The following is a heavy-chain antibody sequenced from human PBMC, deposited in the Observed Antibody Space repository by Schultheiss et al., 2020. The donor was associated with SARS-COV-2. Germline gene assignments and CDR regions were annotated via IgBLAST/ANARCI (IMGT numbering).Heavy chain of an antibody. V-gene: IGHV3-11*03. D-gene: IGHD2-21*02. Sequence: GGSLRLSCAASGFTVSSNYMSWVRQAPGKGLEWVSYISSSSSYTNYADSVKGRFTISRDNAKNSLYLQMNSLRAEDTAVYYCARRGGDHAWFDPWGQGTLVTVSS. J-gene: IGHJ5*02. CDR3: ARRGGDHAWFDP. CDR2: ISSSSSYT. CDR1: GFTVSSNY.